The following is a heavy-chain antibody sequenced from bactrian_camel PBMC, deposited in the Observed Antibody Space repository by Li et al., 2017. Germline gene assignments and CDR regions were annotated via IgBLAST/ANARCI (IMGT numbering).Heavy chain of an antibody. D-gene: IGHD5*01. J-gene: IGHJ4*01. CDR3: SVATTSGTFNY. CDR1: GFDFSDYA. V-gene: IGHV3S40*01. CDR2: IFRGGGA. Sequence: VQLVESGGGSVQPGESLRLSCVASGFDFSDYAMSWVRQAPGKGLEWVSVIFRGGGAYYAESVQGRFTISRDNAKNTVYLQMNSLKPEDTALYYCSVATTSGTFNYWGQGTQVTVS.